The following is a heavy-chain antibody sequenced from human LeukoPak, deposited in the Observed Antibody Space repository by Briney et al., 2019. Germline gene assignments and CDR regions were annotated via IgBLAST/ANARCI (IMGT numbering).Heavy chain of an antibody. Sequence: GGSLRLSCAASGFTFSTFEMTWVRQDPGKGLEWVSYISSRESTKYYADSVKGRFTISRDNAKNAVYLQMNSLRAEDTAVYYCARYCSTTSCHFYGMDVWGRGTSVTVSS. V-gene: IGHV3-48*03. CDR2: ISSRESTK. CDR3: ARYCSTTSCHFYGMDV. D-gene: IGHD2-2*01. J-gene: IGHJ6*02. CDR1: GFTFSTFE.